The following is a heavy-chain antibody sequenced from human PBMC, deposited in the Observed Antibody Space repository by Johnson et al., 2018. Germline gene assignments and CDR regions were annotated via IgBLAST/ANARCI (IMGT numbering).Heavy chain of an antibody. V-gene: IGHV1-69*12. Sequence: QVQLVQSGAEVKKPGSSVKVSCKASGGTFSSYAISWVRQAPGQGLEWMGGIIHIFGTATYAQKFQGRVTITADESTSTAYMELSSLRYVDTTVYYCAGDRAAALLQHWGQGTLVTVSS. CDR2: IIHIFGTA. CDR3: AGDRAAALLQH. D-gene: IGHD6-13*01. J-gene: IGHJ1*01. CDR1: GGTFSSYA.